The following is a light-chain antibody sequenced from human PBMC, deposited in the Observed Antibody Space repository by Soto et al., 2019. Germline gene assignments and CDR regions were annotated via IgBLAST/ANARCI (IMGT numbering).Light chain of an antibody. CDR1: QSVSSNY. Sequence: EIVLTQSPGTLSLSPGERATLSCRASQSVSSNYLAWYQQKPGQAPRLLIYGASKRATGIPDRFSGSGSGTDLTLTISRLESEDFAVYYCQQYGSSPGYTFGQGTKLEIK. J-gene: IGKJ2*01. CDR2: GAS. V-gene: IGKV3-20*01. CDR3: QQYGSSPGYT.